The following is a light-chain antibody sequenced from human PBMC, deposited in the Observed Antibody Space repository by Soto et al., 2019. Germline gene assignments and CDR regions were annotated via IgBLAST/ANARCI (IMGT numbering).Light chain of an antibody. CDR2: GNS. CDR3: QSSDRRLSALVV. Sequence: QSVLTQPPSVSGAPGQRVTISCTGSSSNIGAGYDVHWYQQLPGTAPKLLIYGNSNRPSGVPDRFSGSKSGTSASLAITGRQAENEAVNFCQSSDRRLSALVVFGGGTKLTVL. CDR1: SSNIGAGYD. J-gene: IGLJ2*01. V-gene: IGLV1-40*01.